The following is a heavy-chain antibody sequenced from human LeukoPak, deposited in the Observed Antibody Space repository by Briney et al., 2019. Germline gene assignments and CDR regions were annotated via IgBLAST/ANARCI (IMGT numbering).Heavy chain of an antibody. CDR3: ARDSDYYYGMDV. V-gene: IGHV4-59*01. CDR1: GGSISSYY. J-gene: IGHJ6*02. CDR2: IYYSGST. D-gene: IGHD3-10*01. Sequence: ETLSLTCTVSGGSISSYYWSWIRQPPGKGLEWIGYIYYSGSTNYNPSLKSRVTISVDTSKNQFSLRLSSVTAADTAVYYCARDSDYYYGMDVWGQGTTVTVSS.